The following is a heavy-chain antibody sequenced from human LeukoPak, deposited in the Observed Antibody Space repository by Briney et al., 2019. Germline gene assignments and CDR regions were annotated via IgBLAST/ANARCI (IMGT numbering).Heavy chain of an antibody. V-gene: IGHV1-18*01. J-gene: IGHJ6*02. CDR3: ARVGARYYYYYGMDV. D-gene: IGHD1-26*01. Sequence: ASVKVSCEASGYTFTSYGISWVRQAPGQGLEWMGWISAYNGNTNYARKLQGRVTMTTDTSTSTAYMELRSLRSDYTAVYYCARVGARYYYYYGMDVWGQGTTVTVSS. CDR2: ISAYNGNT. CDR1: GYTFTSYG.